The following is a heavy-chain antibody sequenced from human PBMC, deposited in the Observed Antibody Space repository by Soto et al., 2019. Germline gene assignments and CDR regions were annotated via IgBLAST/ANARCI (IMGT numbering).Heavy chain of an antibody. Sequence: QVQLVESGGGVVQPGRSLRLACAASGFIFSSYAMHWVRQAPGKGLEWVAVISYDGSNKYYADSVKGRFTISRDNSKNTLYLQVNSLRAEDTAVYSCTRGRRGGGVLPSAIFDYWGQGTQVTVSS. CDR2: ISYDGSNK. J-gene: IGHJ4*02. D-gene: IGHD3-16*01. V-gene: IGHV3-30-3*01. CDR1: GFIFSSYA. CDR3: TRGRRGGGVLPSAIFDY.